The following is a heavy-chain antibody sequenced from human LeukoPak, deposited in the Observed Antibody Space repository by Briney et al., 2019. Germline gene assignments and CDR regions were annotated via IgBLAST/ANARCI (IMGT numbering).Heavy chain of an antibody. J-gene: IGHJ4*02. CDR1: GFTFSSYA. CDR3: ARDRVGATDYFDY. CDR2: ISYDGSNK. D-gene: IGHD1-26*01. Sequence: GGSLRLSCAASGFTFSSYAMSWVRQAPGKGLEWVAVISYDGSNKYYADSVKGRFTISRDNSKNTLYLQMNSLRAEDTAVYYCARDRVGATDYFDYWGQGTLVTVSS. V-gene: IGHV3-30-3*01.